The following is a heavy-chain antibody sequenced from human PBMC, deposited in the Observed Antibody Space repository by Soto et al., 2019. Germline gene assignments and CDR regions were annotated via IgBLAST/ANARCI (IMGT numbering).Heavy chain of an antibody. J-gene: IGHJ4*02. CDR1: GFTFSTYG. Sequence: QVHLVESGGGVVQPGTSLRLSCAASGFTFSTYGMHWVRQAPGKGLDWVALIWYDGSRTHYAESVKGRFTISRDNSKNTLLLQMNSLRVENTAVYYCAREQRGVPGSRYDYWGQGTLVTVSS. V-gene: IGHV3-33*01. CDR2: IWYDGSRT. D-gene: IGHD6-19*01. CDR3: AREQRGVPGSRYDY.